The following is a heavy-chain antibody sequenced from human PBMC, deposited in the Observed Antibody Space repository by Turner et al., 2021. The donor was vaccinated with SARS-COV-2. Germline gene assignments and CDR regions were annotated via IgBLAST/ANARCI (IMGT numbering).Heavy chain of an antibody. J-gene: IGHJ5*02. CDR1: GFTFRGYT. Sequence: EVQLVESGGGLVKPGGSLRLSCAASGFTFRGYTMYWVRPAPGKGLEWVSAISSSSSYIYYADSVKGRFTISRDNAKNSLYLQMNSLRAEDTAVYYCARGTYYYDSSVYSGTNWFDPWGQGTLVTVSS. CDR2: ISSSSSYI. V-gene: IGHV3-21*01. D-gene: IGHD3-22*01. CDR3: ARGTYYYDSSVYSGTNWFDP.